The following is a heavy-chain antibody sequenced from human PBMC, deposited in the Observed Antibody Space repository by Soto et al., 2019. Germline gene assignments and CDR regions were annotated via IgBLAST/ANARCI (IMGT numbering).Heavy chain of an antibody. D-gene: IGHD6-13*01. J-gene: IGHJ3*02. Sequence: EVQLAESGGGLVQPGRSLRLSCAASGFTFDDYAMHWVRQAPGKGLEWVSGISWNSGSIGYADSVKGRFTISRDNAKNSLYLQMNSLRAEDTALYYCAKDRAAAGTGGDAFDIWGQGTMVTVSS. V-gene: IGHV3-9*01. CDR3: AKDRAAAGTGGDAFDI. CDR2: ISWNSGSI. CDR1: GFTFDDYA.